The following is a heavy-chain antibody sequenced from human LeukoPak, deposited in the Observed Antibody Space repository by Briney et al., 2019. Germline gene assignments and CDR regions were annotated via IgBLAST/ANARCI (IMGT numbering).Heavy chain of an antibody. CDR3: AKMDIVATTLDY. D-gene: IGHD5-12*01. J-gene: IGHJ4*02. CDR2: IYYSGST. CDR1: GGFISSYY. V-gene: IGHV4-59*08. Sequence: PSETLSLTCTVSGGFISSYYWSWIRQPPGKGLEWIGYIYYSGSTNYNPSLKSRVTISVDTSKNQFSLKLSSVTAADTAVYYCAKMDIVATTLDYWGQGTLVTVSS.